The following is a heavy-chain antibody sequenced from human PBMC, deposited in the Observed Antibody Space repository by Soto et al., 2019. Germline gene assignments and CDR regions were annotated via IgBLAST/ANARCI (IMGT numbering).Heavy chain of an antibody. D-gene: IGHD6-19*01. J-gene: IGHJ4*02. V-gene: IGHV4-4*02. CDR3: ASRLSLTAVAGTRYFDY. CDR1: GGSISSSNW. CDR2: IYHSGST. Sequence: QVQLQESGPGLVKPSGTLSLTCTVSGGSISSSNWWSWVRQPPGKGLEWIGEIYHSGSTNYNPSLKSRVTISVDKSKNQFSLKLSSVTAADTAVYYCASRLSLTAVAGTRYFDYWGQGTLVTVSS.